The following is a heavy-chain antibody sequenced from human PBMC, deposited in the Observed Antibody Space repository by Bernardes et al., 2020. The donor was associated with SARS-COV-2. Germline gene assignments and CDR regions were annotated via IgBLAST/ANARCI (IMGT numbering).Heavy chain of an antibody. J-gene: IGHJ4*02. D-gene: IGHD6-6*01. CDR3: VRLSRTSISRVFGYSNSPGLFDY. CDR2: IFYSGST. CDR1: GDSISSRSYF. Sequence: SETLSLTCTVSGDSISSRSYFWGWIRQPPGKGLEWIGNIFYSGSTYYNPSFNSRVTISVDTSKNQFSLNLSSVTAADTAVYYCVRLSRTSISRVFGYSNSPGLFDYWGQETLVTVSS. V-gene: IGHV4-39*01.